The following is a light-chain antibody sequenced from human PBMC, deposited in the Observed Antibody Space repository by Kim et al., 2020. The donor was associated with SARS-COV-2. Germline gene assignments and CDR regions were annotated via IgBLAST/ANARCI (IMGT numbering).Light chain of an antibody. V-gene: IGKV1D-12*01. Sequence: DIQMTQSPSSVSASVGDTVTITCRASPGISSWLTWYQQKPGKAPKVLIYAASSLQSGVPTRFSGRGSGTDFTLTISNLQPEDFATYYCQQTDSFPRTFGGGTKVDIK. CDR2: AAS. CDR3: QQTDSFPRT. J-gene: IGKJ4*01. CDR1: PGISSW.